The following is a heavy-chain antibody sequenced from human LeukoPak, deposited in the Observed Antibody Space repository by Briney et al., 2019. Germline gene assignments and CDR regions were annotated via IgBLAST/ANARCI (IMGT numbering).Heavy chain of an antibody. Sequence: QTGGSLRLSCAASGFTFSSYGMHWVRQAPGKGLEWVAVISYDGSYKYYADSVKGRFTISRGNSKNTLYLQMNSLRAEDTAVYYCASRRYSSSWPIDYWGQGTLVTVSS. CDR3: ASRRYSSSWPIDY. CDR2: ISYDGSYK. V-gene: IGHV3-30*03. CDR1: GFTFSSYG. J-gene: IGHJ4*02. D-gene: IGHD6-13*01.